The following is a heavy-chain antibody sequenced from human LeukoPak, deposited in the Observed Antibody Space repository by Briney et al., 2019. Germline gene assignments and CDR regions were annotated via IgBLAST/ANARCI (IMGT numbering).Heavy chain of an antibody. CDR3: ARDKPEVEWFRVYYYYGMDV. J-gene: IGHJ6*02. Sequence: TGGSLRLSCAASGFTFSSYSMNWVRQAPGKGLEWVSYISNSSSTINYADSVKGRFTTSRDSAKNSLYLQMDSLRDEDTAVYYCARDKPEVEWFRVYYYYGMDVWGQGTTVSVSS. D-gene: IGHD3-3*01. V-gene: IGHV3-48*02. CDR1: GFTFSSYS. CDR2: ISNSSSTI.